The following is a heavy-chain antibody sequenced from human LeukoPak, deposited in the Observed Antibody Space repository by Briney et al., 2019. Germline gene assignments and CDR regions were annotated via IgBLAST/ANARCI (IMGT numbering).Heavy chain of an antibody. CDR2: INTDNSNT. V-gene: IGHV1-3*04. CDR1: GYTFISKG. J-gene: IGHJ4*02. CDR3: AKSTDPGGYFDF. D-gene: IGHD3-16*01. Sequence: GASVKVSCKASGYTFISKGIHWVRQAPGQRLEWMAWINTDNSNTKRSQTLLGRVTITRDTSATTAYMELSSLRFEDTAVYYCAKSTDPGGYFDFWGQGTLVTVSS.